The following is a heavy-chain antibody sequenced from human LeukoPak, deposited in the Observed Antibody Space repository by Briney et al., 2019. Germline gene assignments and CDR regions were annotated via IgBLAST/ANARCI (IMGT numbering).Heavy chain of an antibody. V-gene: IGHV4-59*08. Sequence: SETLSLTCTVSGGSISSYYGSWIRPPPGKGLEWIGYIYYSGSTNYNPSLKSRVTISVDTSKNQFSLKLSSVTAADAAVYYCARHPQNTRSGAFDYWGQGTLVTVSS. D-gene: IGHD2/OR15-2a*01. CDR1: GGSISSYY. CDR3: ARHPQNTRSGAFDY. J-gene: IGHJ4*02. CDR2: IYYSGST.